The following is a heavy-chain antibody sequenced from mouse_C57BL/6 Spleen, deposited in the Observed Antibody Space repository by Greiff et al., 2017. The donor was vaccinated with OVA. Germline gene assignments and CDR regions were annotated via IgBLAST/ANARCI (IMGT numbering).Heavy chain of an antibody. D-gene: IGHD3-2*02. CDR1: GFTFSDYG. Sequence: EVNLVESGGGLVKPGGSLKLSCAASGFTFSDYGMHWVRQAPEKGLEWVAYISSGSSTIYYADTVKGRFTISRDNAKNNLYLQMSHLKSEDTAMYYCAREGDSSGYYFDYWGQGTTLTVSS. V-gene: IGHV5-17*03. J-gene: IGHJ2*01. CDR2: ISSGSSTI. CDR3: AREGDSSGYYFDY.